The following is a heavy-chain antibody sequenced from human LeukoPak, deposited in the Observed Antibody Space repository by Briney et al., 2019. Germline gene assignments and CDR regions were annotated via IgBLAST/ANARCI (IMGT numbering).Heavy chain of an antibody. J-gene: IGHJ4*02. CDR3: TRDWSRTNCYGCADYFDY. CDR1: GFTFSDYY. CDR2: ISNSGNTI. D-gene: IGHD2-2*01. V-gene: IGHV3-11*01. Sequence: GGSLRLSCAASGFTFSDYYMSWIRQAPGKGLEWVSYISNSGNTIYYADSVKGRFTISRDNAKNSLYLQMNSLRAEDTAVYYCTRDWSRTNCYGCADYFDYWGQGTLVTVSS.